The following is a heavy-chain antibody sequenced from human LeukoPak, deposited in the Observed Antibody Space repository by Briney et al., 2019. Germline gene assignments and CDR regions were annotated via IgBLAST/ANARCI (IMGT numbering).Heavy chain of an antibody. J-gene: IGHJ4*02. CDR2: IIPIFGTA. CDR1: GGTFSSYA. V-gene: IGHV1-69*13. Sequence: SVKVSCKASGGTFSSYAISWVRQAPGQGLEWMGGIIPIFGTANYAQKFQGRVTITADESTSTAYMELSSLRSEDTAVYYCARSSPGDYTFRYCSGGSCYSWHYFDYWGQGTLVTVSS. CDR3: ARSSPGDYTFRYCSGGSCYSWHYFDY. D-gene: IGHD2-15*01.